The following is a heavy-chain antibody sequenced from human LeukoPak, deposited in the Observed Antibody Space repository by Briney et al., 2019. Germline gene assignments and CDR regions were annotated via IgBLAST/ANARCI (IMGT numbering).Heavy chain of an antibody. CDR3: ARSEGGGYFDWLRLYY. Sequence: GGSLRLSCAASVFTLSRYWMSCVRPAPGKGREGVANIKQDGSEKYSVDSVRGGFTIPRDNAKNSLYLQMNSLRAEDTAVYYCARSEGGGYFDWLRLYYWGQGTLVTVSS. CDR2: IKQDGSEK. CDR1: VFTLSRYW. D-gene: IGHD3-9*01. V-gene: IGHV3-7*01. J-gene: IGHJ4*02.